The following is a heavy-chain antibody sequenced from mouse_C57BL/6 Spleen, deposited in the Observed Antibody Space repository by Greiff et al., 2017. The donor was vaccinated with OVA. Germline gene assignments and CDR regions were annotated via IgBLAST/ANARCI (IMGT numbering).Heavy chain of an antibody. CDR3: ARSYYRNSDYYAMDY. D-gene: IGHD2-5*01. CDR1: GYTFTSYW. V-gene: IGHV1-55*01. CDR2: IYPGSGST. Sequence: QVQLQQPGAELVKPGASVKMSCKASGYTFTSYWITWVKQRPGQGLEWIGDIYPGSGSTNYNEKFKSKATMTVDNSSSTAYMQLNSLTSEDSAVYYCARSYYRNSDYYAMDYWGQGTSVTVSS. J-gene: IGHJ4*01.